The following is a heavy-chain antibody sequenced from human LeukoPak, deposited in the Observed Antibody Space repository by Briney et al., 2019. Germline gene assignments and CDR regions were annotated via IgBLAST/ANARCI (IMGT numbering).Heavy chain of an antibody. D-gene: IGHD3-9*01. CDR1: GYTFTSYG. Sequence: ASVKVSCKTSGYTFTSYGINWVRQAPGQGLEWLGWISAYSGNTNSAQKLQGRVTMATDTSTSTAYMELRSLRSDDTAVYYCARDNYNILTGYVRYAFDIWGQGTMVTVSS. V-gene: IGHV1-18*01. J-gene: IGHJ3*02. CDR2: ISAYSGNT. CDR3: ARDNYNILTGYVRYAFDI.